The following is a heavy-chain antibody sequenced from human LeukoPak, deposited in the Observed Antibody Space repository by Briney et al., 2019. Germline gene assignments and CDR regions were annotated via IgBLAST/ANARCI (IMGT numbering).Heavy chain of an antibody. CDR1: GFTFNNYG. D-gene: IGHD6-19*01. CDR2: ISTDGNYK. V-gene: IGHV3-30*18. J-gene: IGHJ4*02. CDR3: AKHSSGWYIDY. Sequence: GGSLRLSCAASGFTFNNYGMHWVRQAPGKGLEWVAVISTDGNYKHSADSVRGRFTISRDNSKNTLYLQMNSLRAEDTAVYYCAKHSSGWYIDYWGQGTLVTVSS.